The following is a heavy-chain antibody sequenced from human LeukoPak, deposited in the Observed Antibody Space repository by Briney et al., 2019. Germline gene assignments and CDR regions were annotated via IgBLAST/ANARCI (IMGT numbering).Heavy chain of an antibody. CDR3: ARDPHEYYDSSGYHFDY. J-gene: IGHJ4*02. D-gene: IGHD3-22*01. V-gene: IGHV3-21*01. CDR1: GFTFSSYS. CDR2: ISSSSSYI. Sequence: GGSLRLSCAASGFTFSSYSMNWVRQAPGKGLEWVSSISSSSSYIYYADSVKGRFTISRDNAKNSLYLQMNSLRAEDTAVYYCARDPHEYYDSSGYHFDYWGQGTLVTVSS.